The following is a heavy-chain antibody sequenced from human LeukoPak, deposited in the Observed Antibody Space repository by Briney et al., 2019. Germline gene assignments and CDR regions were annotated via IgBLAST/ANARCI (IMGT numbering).Heavy chain of an antibody. D-gene: IGHD2-2*01. J-gene: IGHJ4*02. CDR1: GYSISSGYY. Sequence: SETLSLTCTVSGYSISSGYYWGWIRQPPGKGLEWIGSVYHSGCTYYNPSLKSRVTISVDTSKNQFSLKLSSVTAADTAVYYCARADPLYCSSTSCPPAEFDYWGQGTLVTVSS. CDR2: VYHSGCT. CDR3: ARADPLYCSSTSCPPAEFDY. V-gene: IGHV4-38-2*02.